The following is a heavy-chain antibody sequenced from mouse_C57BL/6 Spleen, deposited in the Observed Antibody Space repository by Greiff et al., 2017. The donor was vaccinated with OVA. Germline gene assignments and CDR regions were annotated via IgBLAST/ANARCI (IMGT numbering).Heavy chain of an antibody. J-gene: IGHJ2*01. Sequence: VKLQESGAELARPGASVKMSCKASGYTFTSYTMHWVKQRPGQGLEWIGYINPSSGYTKYNQKFKDEATLTADKSSSTAYMQLSSLTSEDSAVYYCARSGTAQAVDYWGQGTTLTVSS. D-gene: IGHD3-2*02. CDR2: INPSSGYT. V-gene: IGHV1-4*01. CDR1: GYTFTSYT. CDR3: ARSGTAQAVDY.